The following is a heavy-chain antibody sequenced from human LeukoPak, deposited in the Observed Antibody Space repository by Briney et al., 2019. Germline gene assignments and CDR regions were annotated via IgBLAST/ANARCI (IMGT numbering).Heavy chain of an antibody. D-gene: IGHD2/OR15-2a*01. V-gene: IGHV4-39*01. J-gene: IGHJ6*02. Sequence: SSETLSLTCTASGGSISSSSHYWGWIRQPPGKGLEWIASIYKTGSTFYNPSLKSRVTISVDTSKNEFSLNLSSVTAADTAVYYCARHDPVGHFLRGMDVWGQGTTVTVSS. CDR1: GGSISSSSHY. CDR3: ARHDPVGHFLRGMDV. CDR2: IYKTGST.